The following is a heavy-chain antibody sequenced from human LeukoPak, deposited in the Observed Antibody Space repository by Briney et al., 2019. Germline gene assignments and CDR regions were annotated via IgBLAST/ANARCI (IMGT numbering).Heavy chain of an antibody. V-gene: IGHV3-23*01. CDR2: ISGSGGST. Sequence: GGSLRLSCAASGFTFSSYAMSWVRQAPGKGLEWVSPISGSGGSTYYADSVKGRYTISRDNSKNTLYLQMNSLRAEDTAVYYCAKVPSSYSGSYYGELYFDYWGQGTLVTVSS. J-gene: IGHJ4*02. CDR1: GFTFSSYA. CDR3: AKVPSSYSGSYYGELYFDY. D-gene: IGHD1-26*01.